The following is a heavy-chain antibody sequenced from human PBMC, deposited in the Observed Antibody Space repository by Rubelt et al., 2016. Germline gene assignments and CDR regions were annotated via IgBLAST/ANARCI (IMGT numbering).Heavy chain of an antibody. D-gene: IGHD3-3*01. V-gene: IGHV4-59*12. CDR3: ARVVLRCLFPHQVDY. CDR1: GGPIRSYY. Sequence: QVQLQESGPGLVKPSQTLSLTCTVSGGPIRSYYWSWIRQPPGTVLEGLGYIYYSGRTYYNPSHKSRVTIAVDTSTNQFSLKLSAVTAADTAVYYCARVVLRCLFPHQVDYWGQGTLVTVSS. CDR2: IYYSGRT. J-gene: IGHJ4*02.